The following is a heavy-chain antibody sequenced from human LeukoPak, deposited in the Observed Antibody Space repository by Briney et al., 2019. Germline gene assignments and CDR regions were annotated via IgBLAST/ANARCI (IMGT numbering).Heavy chain of an antibody. CDR1: GFTFGDYW. D-gene: IGHD2-21*01. V-gene: IGHV3-7*01. CDR2: IKHDGSEK. J-gene: IGHJ4*02. Sequence: GGSLRLSCEASGFTFGDYWMSWVRQAPGKGLEWVANIKHDGSEKYYVASVKGRLTISKDIPKNSLYLQMNSLRIEDTAVYYCVKDRGCYVKYRTFESWGQGTLVTVSS. CDR3: VKDRGCYVKYRTFES.